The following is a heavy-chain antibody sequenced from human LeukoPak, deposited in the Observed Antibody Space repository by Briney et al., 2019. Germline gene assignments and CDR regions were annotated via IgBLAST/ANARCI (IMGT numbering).Heavy chain of an antibody. J-gene: IGHJ4*02. CDR1: GFTFSSYS. Sequence: PGGSLRLSCAASGFTFSSYSMNWVRQAPGKGLEWVSSISSSSSYIYYADSVKGRFTISRDNAKNSLYLQMNSLRAEDTAVYYCARDRPLSPYYFDYWGQGTLVTVSS. CDR3: ARDRPLSPYYFDY. V-gene: IGHV3-21*01. CDR2: ISSSSSYI. D-gene: IGHD3-16*01.